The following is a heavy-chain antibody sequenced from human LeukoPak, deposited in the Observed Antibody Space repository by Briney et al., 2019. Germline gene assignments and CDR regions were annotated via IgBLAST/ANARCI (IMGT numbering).Heavy chain of an antibody. V-gene: IGHV3-9*01. CDR2: ISWNSGSI. CDR1: GFTFSSYA. Sequence: PGGSLRLSCAASGFTFSSYAMSWVRQAPGKGLEWVSGISWNSGSIGYADSVKGRFTISRDNAKNSLYLQMNSLRAEDTALYYCAKDLGYGDYYFDYWGQGTLVTVSS. CDR3: AKDLGYGDYYFDY. D-gene: IGHD4-17*01. J-gene: IGHJ4*02.